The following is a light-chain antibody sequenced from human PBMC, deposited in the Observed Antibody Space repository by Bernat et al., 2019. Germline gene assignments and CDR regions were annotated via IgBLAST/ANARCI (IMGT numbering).Light chain of an antibody. CDR2: DVS. CDR1: SSDVGAYNY. J-gene: IGLJ3*02. CDR3: SSVSTTSPPVV. Sequence: QSALTQPASVSGSPGQSITLSCTGTSSDVGAYNYVSWYQQHPGKAPKLMIFDVSNRPSGVSDRFSGSKSRDTASLTISGRRAEDEADYYCSSVSTTSPPVVFGGGTKLTVL. V-gene: IGLV2-14*03.